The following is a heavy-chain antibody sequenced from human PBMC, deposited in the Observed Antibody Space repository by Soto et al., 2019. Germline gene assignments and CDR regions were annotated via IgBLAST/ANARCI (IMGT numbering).Heavy chain of an antibody. Sequence: QVQLVQSGAEVKKPGASVKVSCKASGYNFNSYTISWVRQAPGQGLEWMGRISAYNGNTNYAQKLQGRVTMTTDTSTSTAYRELRSLRSDDTAVYHCARVVGALGRWFDPWGQGTLVTVSS. J-gene: IGHJ5*02. CDR1: GYNFNSYT. V-gene: IGHV1-18*01. D-gene: IGHD1-26*01. CDR2: ISAYNGNT. CDR3: ARVVGALGRWFDP.